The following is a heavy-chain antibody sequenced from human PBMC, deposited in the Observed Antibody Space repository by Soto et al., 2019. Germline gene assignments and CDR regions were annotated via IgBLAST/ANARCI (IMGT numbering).Heavy chain of an antibody. CDR1: GFTFSSYA. J-gene: IGHJ4*02. V-gene: IGHV3-23*01. D-gene: IGHD2-2*01. Sequence: PGGSLRLSCAASGFTFSSYAMSWVRQAPGKGLEWVSAISGSGGSTYYADSVKGRFTISRDNSKNTLYLQMNSLRAEDTAVYYCTIVVVPAAMVDYWGQGTLVTVSS. CDR3: TIVVVPAAMVDY. CDR2: ISGSGGST.